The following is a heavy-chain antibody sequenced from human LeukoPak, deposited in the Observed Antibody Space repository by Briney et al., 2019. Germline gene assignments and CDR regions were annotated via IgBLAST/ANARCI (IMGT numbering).Heavy chain of an antibody. V-gene: IGHV3-74*01. CDR3: ARDPVHSSSWGLYYYYGMDV. J-gene: IGHJ6*02. Sequence: GGSLRLSCAASGFTFSSYWMHWVRQAPGKGLVWVSRINSDGSSTSYADSVKGRFTISRDNAKNTLYLQMNSLRAEDTAVYYCARDPVHSSSWGLYYYYGMDVWGQGTTVTVPS. D-gene: IGHD6-13*01. CDR2: INSDGSST. CDR1: GFTFSSYW.